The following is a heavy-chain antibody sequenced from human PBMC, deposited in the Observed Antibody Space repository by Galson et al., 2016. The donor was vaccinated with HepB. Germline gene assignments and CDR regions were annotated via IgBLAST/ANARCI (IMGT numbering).Heavy chain of an antibody. D-gene: IGHD5-24*01. CDR1: GFTSSSYA. CDR2: ISFDGSDK. CDR3: ARAPGGGFAWGPLDY. Sequence: SLRLSCAASGFTSSSYAVHWVRQAPGKGLEWVAVISFDGSDKKYADSVKGRFTISRDNSKNTLYLQMNSLRPEDTALYYCARAPGGGFAWGPLDYWGQGTLVTVSS. J-gene: IGHJ4*02. V-gene: IGHV3-30*04.